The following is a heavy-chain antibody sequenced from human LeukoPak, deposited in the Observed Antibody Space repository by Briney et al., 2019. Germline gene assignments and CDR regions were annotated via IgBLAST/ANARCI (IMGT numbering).Heavy chain of an antibody. CDR3: ATIKRGSIFGYFDF. V-gene: IGHV4-59*11. Sequence: SETLSLTCTVSGGSISSHYWSWIRQPPGKGLEWIAYLFDSVNTKDNPSLQSRLTLSADTSKNQFSLRLSSVTAADTAVYYCATIKRGSIFGYFDFWGQGIEVTVSS. D-gene: IGHD5-18*01. J-gene: IGHJ4*02. CDR1: GGSISSHY. CDR2: LFDSVNT.